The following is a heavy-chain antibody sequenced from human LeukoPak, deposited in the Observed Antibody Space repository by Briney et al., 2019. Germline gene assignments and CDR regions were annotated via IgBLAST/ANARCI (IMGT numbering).Heavy chain of an antibody. Sequence: GGSLRLSCAASGFTFSDYYMSWIRQAPGKGLEWVSYISSSGSTIYYADSVKGRFTISRDNAKNSLYLQMNSLRAEDTAVYYCARDNSQYYDILTGYPTHNWFDPWGQGTLVTVSS. CDR3: ARDNSQYYDILTGYPTHNWFDP. J-gene: IGHJ5*02. D-gene: IGHD3-9*01. CDR2: ISSSGSTI. V-gene: IGHV3-11*04. CDR1: GFTFSDYY.